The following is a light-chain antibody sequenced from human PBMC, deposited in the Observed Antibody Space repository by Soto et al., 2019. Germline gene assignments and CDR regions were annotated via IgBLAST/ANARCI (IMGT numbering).Light chain of an antibody. CDR2: DTS. J-gene: IGKJ1*01. Sequence: ILLTQSPVTVSFSPGERATLSCRASQSVRDNYLAWYQQKPGQAPSLLIFDTSRRATGIPDRFTGSGSGTDFALTISRVEPQDIAVYFCQQYGSSPGTFGQGTKVDIK. V-gene: IGKV3-20*01. CDR3: QQYGSSPGT. CDR1: QSVRDNY.